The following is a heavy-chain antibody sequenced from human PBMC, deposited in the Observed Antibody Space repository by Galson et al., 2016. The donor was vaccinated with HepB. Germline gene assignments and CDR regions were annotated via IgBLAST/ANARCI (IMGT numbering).Heavy chain of an antibody. CDR3: ARDVRYAFEM. CDR1: GYIFTSNG. V-gene: IGHV1-18*04. CDR2: ISTNSGNT. J-gene: IGHJ3*02. Sequence: SVKVSCKASGYIFTSNGVSWVRQAPGQGLEWMGWISTNSGNTNYAQNLQGRVTLTTDTSTSTAYMELRSLRSDDTAVYYCARDVRYAFEMWGQGTMVKVSP.